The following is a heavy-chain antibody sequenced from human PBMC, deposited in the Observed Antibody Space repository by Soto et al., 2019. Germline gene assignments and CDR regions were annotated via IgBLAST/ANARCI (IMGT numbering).Heavy chain of an antibody. J-gene: IGHJ4*02. D-gene: IGHD3-10*01. Sequence: SETLSLTCTVSGGSISSYYWSWIRQPPGKGLEWIGYIYYSGSTNYNPSLKSRVTISVDTSKNQFSLKLSSVTAADTAVYYCARGESFSDIDYWGQGTLVTVSS. CDR2: IYYSGST. CDR1: GGSISSYY. CDR3: ARGESFSDIDY. V-gene: IGHV4-59*01.